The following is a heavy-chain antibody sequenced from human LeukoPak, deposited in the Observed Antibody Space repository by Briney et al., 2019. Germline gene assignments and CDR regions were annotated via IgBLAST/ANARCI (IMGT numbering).Heavy chain of an antibody. V-gene: IGHV3-23*01. CDR3: GKEEFGELVIGY. CDR1: GFTFSHYA. J-gene: IGHJ4*02. D-gene: IGHD3-10*01. CDR2: ISDSGSKT. Sequence: GSLRLSRAASGFTFSHYAITWVPQAPGKGLEWVSGISDSGSKTYYADSVQGRFTISRDNSKNSLFLQMNSLRAEDTAVYYCGKEEFGELVIGYWGQGILVTVTS.